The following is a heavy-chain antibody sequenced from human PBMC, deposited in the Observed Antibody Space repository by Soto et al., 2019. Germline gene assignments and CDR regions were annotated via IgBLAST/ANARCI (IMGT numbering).Heavy chain of an antibody. Sequence: QVQLVESGGGVVQPGRSLRLSCAASGFTFSSYGMHWVRQAPGKGLEWVAVIWYDGSNKYYADSVKGRFTISRDNSKNTRYLQMNSLRAEDTAVYYCARGLRCGSYYGAGDYWGQGTLVTVSS. D-gene: IGHD1-26*01. CDR1: GFTFSSYG. J-gene: IGHJ4*02. CDR2: IWYDGSNK. V-gene: IGHV3-33*01. CDR3: ARGLRCGSYYGAGDY.